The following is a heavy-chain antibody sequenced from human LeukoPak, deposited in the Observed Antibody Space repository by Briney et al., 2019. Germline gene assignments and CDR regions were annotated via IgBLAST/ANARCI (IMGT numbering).Heavy chain of an antibody. D-gene: IGHD3-9*01. CDR2: IYYSGST. CDR1: GGSISSHY. CDR3: ARVHYDILTGYYEFDY. Sequence: SETLSLTCTVSGGSISSHYWSWIRQPPGKGLAWIGYIYYSGSTNYNPSLKSRVTISVDTSKNQFSLKLSSVTAADTAVYYCARVHYDILTGYYEFDYWGQGTLVTISS. J-gene: IGHJ4*02. V-gene: IGHV4-59*11.